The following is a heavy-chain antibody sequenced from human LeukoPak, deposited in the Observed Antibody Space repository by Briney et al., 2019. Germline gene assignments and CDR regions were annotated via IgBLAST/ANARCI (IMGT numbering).Heavy chain of an antibody. CDR3: ARVPDYYGSGTH. D-gene: IGHD3-10*01. CDR2: ISSSGSTI. V-gene: IGHV3-48*03. CDR1: GFTFSSYE. Sequence: PGGSLRLSCAASGFTFSSYEMNWVRQAPGTGLEWVSYISSSGSTIYYADSVKGRFTISRDNAKNSLYLQMNSLRAEDTAVYYCARVPDYYGSGTHWGQGTLVTVSS. J-gene: IGHJ4*02.